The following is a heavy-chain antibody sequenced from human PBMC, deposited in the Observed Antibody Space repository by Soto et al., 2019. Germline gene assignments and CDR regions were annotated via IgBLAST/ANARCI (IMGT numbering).Heavy chain of an antibody. CDR1: GFTFSSYA. CDR3: ARGQDGSGSYHAEIYFDY. V-gene: IGHV3-30-3*01. CDR2: ISYDGSNK. Sequence: GGSLRLSCAGSGFTFSSYAMHWVRQAPGKGLEWVAVISYDGSNKYYADSVKGRFTISRDNSKNTLYLQMNSLRAEDTAVYYCARGQDGSGSYHAEIYFDYWGQGTLVTVSS. J-gene: IGHJ4*02. D-gene: IGHD3-10*01.